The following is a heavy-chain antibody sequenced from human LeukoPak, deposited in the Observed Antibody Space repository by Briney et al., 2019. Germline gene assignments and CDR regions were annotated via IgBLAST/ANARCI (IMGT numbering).Heavy chain of an antibody. CDR2: IKDDGSEK. CDR1: GFTFKSAW. Sequence: GGSLRLSCAASGFTFKSAWMTWVRQAPGKGLEWVANIKDDGSEKNYVGSVKGRFTISRDNAKNSLYLQLSSLRAEDTAVYYCARDIGYNTFDYWGQGTLVTVSS. J-gene: IGHJ4*02. D-gene: IGHD1-14*01. V-gene: IGHV3-7*01. CDR3: ARDIGYNTFDY.